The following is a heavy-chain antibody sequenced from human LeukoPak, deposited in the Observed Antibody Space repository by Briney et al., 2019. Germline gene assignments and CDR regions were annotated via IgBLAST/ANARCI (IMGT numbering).Heavy chain of an antibody. CDR1: GFTFSSYA. J-gene: IGHJ6*04. CDR2: ISGSGGST. V-gene: IGHV3-23*01. CDR3: AKSSTLFGELFGGMDV. D-gene: IGHD3-10*01. Sequence: GGSLRLSCAASGFTFSSYAMSWVRQAPGKGLEWVSAISGSGGSTYYADSVKGRFTISRDNSKNTLYLQMNSLRAEDTAVYYCAKSSTLFGELFGGMDVWGKGTTVTVSS.